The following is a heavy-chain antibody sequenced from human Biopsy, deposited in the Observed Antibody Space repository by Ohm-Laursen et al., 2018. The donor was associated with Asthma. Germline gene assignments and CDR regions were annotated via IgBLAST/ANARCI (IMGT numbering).Heavy chain of an antibody. D-gene: IGHD6-13*01. CDR2: ISPNSGGT. CDR3: ARGQKSAGDRWFDP. J-gene: IGHJ5*02. CDR1: GYTFIGCH. Sequence: ASVKVSCKASGYTFIGCHIHWMRQAPGQGLEWIGRISPNSGGTNYAQKFQGRVTMTRDTSISTAYMEVSRLRSDDAAVYYCARGQKSAGDRWFDPWGQGTLVTVSS. V-gene: IGHV1-2*06.